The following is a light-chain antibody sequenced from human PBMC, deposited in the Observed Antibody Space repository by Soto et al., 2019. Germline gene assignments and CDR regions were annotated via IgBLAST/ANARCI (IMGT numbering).Light chain of an antibody. J-gene: IGKJ4*01. Sequence: IQLTQSPSSLSASVGDRVTITCRASRGISSYLAWYQQKPGKAPKLLIYLASTLQSVVPSRFGGSGSGTYFSLTISILQPEDVASYYCQYLNSHPLSFGGGTKVEIK. CDR2: LAS. CDR3: QYLNSHPLS. CDR1: RGISSY. V-gene: IGKV1-9*01.